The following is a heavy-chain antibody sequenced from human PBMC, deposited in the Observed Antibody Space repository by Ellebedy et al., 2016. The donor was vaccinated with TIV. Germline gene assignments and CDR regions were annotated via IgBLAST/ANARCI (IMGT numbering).Heavy chain of an antibody. CDR3: ARDVWGGGWA. Sequence: PGGSLRLSCEASGFTFSRNWISWFHLAPGKGLEWVANIKQDGSEKYYVDSVKGRFTISRDNAKNSVYLQLSSLGAEDTAVYYCARDVWGGGWAWGQGTPVTVSS. D-gene: IGHD6-19*01. CDR2: IKQDGSEK. V-gene: IGHV3-7*01. CDR1: GFTFSRNW. J-gene: IGHJ5*02.